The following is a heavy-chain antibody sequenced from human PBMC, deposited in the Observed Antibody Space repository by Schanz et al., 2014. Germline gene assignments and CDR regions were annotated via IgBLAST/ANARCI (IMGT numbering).Heavy chain of an antibody. CDR1: GYSFTTYD. Sequence: QVQLVQSGAEVKKPGASVRVSCKASGYSFTTYDVNWFRQAPGQGLEWMGLINPNVGNTNYAQKFRGRVTMTRDTSTSTVYMELSSLRSEDTAVYFCARGPSTGAFDIWGQGTMVAVSS. J-gene: IGHJ3*02. CDR2: INPNVGNT. V-gene: IGHV1-46*03. CDR3: ARGPSTGAFDI.